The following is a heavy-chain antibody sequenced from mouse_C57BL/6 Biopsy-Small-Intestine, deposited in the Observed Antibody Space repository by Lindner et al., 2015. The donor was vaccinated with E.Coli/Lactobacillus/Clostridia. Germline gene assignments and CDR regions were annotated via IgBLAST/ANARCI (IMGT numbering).Heavy chain of an antibody. Sequence: SVKVSCKASDYSFNYYGITWVRQAPGQGLEWMGWISAHNGNTKYAQKFQGRVTLATDTSTSTAYMELRILGSDDTAVYYCARDLPYSPGFFDYWGQGTLVTVSS. V-gene: IGHV1-66*01. CDR1: DYSFNYYG. CDR2: ISAHNGNT. J-gene: IGHJ4*01. D-gene: IGHD2-12*01. CDR3: ARDLPYSPGFFDY.